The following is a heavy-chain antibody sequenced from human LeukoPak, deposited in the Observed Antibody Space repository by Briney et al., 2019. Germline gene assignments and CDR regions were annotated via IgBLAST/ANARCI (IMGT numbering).Heavy chain of an antibody. D-gene: IGHD6-19*01. CDR2: IRYDGSNK. J-gene: IGHJ4*02. CDR1: GLTFSSYG. Sequence: GGSLRLPCAASGLTFSSYGMHWVRQAPGKGLEWVAFIRYDGSNKYYADSVKGRFTISRDNSKNTLYLQMNSLRAEDTAVYYCAKVYRAVAGLDYWGQGTLVTVSS. V-gene: IGHV3-30*02. CDR3: AKVYRAVAGLDY.